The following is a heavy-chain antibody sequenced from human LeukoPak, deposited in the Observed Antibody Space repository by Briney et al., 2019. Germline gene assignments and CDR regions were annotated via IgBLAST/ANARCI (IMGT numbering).Heavy chain of an antibody. CDR2: ISDSGGST. Sequence: GGSLRLSCAASGFTFSIYAMTWVRQAPGKGLEWVSAISDSGGSTYYADSVKGRFTVSRDNSKNTLYLQTNSLRAEDTAVYYCAKGTLYYGSGSYPRYWGQGTLVTVSS. V-gene: IGHV3-23*01. D-gene: IGHD3-10*01. CDR1: GFTFSIYA. CDR3: AKGTLYYGSGSYPRY. J-gene: IGHJ4*02.